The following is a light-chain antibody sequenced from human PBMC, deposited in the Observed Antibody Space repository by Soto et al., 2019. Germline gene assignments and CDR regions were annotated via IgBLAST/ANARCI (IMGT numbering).Light chain of an antibody. CDR1: QGISSS. CDR2: DAS. Sequence: AIQLTQSPSSLSAPVGDKVSITCRASQGISSSLAWYQQKPGKPPKLLIYDASSLESGAPSRFSGSGSGTDFTLTITSLQPEDSASYYCQQFNSYPLTFGGGTKVDIK. CDR3: QQFNSYPLT. V-gene: IGKV1-13*02. J-gene: IGKJ4*01.